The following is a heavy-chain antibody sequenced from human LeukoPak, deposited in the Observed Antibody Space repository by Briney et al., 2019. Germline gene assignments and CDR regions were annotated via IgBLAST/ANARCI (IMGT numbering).Heavy chain of an antibody. CDR3: ARDTGGGYSCYDC. D-gene: IGHD5-18*01. V-gene: IGHV3-7*01. CDR1: GFPFSSYW. J-gene: IGHJ4*02. CDR2: IKQDGSEK. Sequence: GGSLRLSCAASGFPFSSYWMTWIRQAPGKGLEWVANIKQDGSEKYYVDSVKGRFTISRDNAKNPLYLQMNSLRAEDTAVYYCARDTGGGYSCYDCWGQGTLVTVSS.